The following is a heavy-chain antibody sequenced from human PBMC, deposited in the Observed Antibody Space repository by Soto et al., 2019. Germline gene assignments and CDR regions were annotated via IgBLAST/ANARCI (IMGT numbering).Heavy chain of an antibody. Sequence: AGGSLRLSCAASGFTFSNAWMNWVRQAPGKGLEWVGRIKSKTDGGTTDYAAPVKGRFTISRDDSKNTLYLQMNSLKTEDTAVYYCTTASYSGSPWAYYYYGMDVWGQGTTVTVSS. CDR1: GFTFSNAW. D-gene: IGHD1-26*01. CDR2: IKSKTDGGTT. CDR3: TTASYSGSPWAYYYYGMDV. J-gene: IGHJ6*02. V-gene: IGHV3-15*07.